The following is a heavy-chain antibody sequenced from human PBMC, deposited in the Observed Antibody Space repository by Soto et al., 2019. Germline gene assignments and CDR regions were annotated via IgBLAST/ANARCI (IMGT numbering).Heavy chain of an antibody. CDR3: ARGVGFGYYYYHMDL. D-gene: IGHD3-10*01. CDR2: IYYSGSA. CDR1: GDSVTSVSDY. Sequence: QVQLQESGPGLVKPSETLSLTCTVSGDSVTSVSDYWSWIRQPPGKGLEWIGYIYYSGSADYNHSLGSRVTISIDTSKNQFSLKLTSVTDADTAVYYCARGVGFGYYYYHMDLWGQGTTVTVSS. V-gene: IGHV4-61*01. J-gene: IGHJ6*02.